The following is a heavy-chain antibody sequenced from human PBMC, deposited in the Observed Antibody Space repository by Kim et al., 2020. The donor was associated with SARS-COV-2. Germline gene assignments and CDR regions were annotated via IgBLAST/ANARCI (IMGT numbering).Heavy chain of an antibody. D-gene: IGHD1-7*01. V-gene: IGHV1-18*01. CDR3: ARDWNYRSGYPYNWFAP. CDR1: GYTFTNYG. Sequence: ASVKVSCKASGYTFTNYGFTWVRQAPGQGLEWMGWISAYNGNTNYAQKFQGRVTMTTDTSTSTAFMELRSLRSDDTAVYYCARDWNYRSGYPYNWFAPWGQGTLVTVSS. CDR2: ISAYNGNT. J-gene: IGHJ5*01.